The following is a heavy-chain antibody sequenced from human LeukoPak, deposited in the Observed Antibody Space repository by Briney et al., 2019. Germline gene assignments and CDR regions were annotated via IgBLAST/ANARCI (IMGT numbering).Heavy chain of an antibody. D-gene: IGHD3-16*01. CDR1: GGSISNGGYS. Sequence: SETLPLTCTFSGGSISNGGYSWSWIRQPPGKGLEWIGYIYHSGSTYYNPSLKSRVTISVDRSKNQFSLKLSSVTAADTAVYYCAREITGADAFDIWGQGTMVTVSS. V-gene: IGHV4-30-2*01. CDR2: IYHSGST. J-gene: IGHJ3*02. CDR3: AREITGADAFDI.